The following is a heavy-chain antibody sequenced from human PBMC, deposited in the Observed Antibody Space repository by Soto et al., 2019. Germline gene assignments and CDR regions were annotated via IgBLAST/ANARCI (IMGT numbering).Heavy chain of an antibody. D-gene: IGHD1-26*01. CDR3: AREVGLGAYN. Sequence: SETLSLTCTVSGGSVSSGSYYWNWIRQPPGKGLEWIGYIYYSGSTNYNPSLKSRVTISVDTSKNQFSLKLSSVTAADTAVYYCAREVGLGAYNWGQGTLVTVSS. CDR1: GGSVSSGSYY. V-gene: IGHV4-61*01. J-gene: IGHJ4*02. CDR2: IYYSGST.